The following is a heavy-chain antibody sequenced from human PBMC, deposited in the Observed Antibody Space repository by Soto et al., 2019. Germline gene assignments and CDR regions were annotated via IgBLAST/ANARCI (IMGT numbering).Heavy chain of an antibody. Sequence: GESLKISCKAIGYTFTNYWIGWVRQTPGKGLEWMGIIFPGDSDTRYNPSFEGQVTVSADESISAAYLQWNTLKASDTAMYYCVRPNFGALTHFDFWGQGTLVTVSS. V-gene: IGHV5-51*01. CDR3: VRPNFGALTHFDF. D-gene: IGHD3-16*01. CDR1: GYTFTNYW. CDR2: IFPGDSDT. J-gene: IGHJ4*02.